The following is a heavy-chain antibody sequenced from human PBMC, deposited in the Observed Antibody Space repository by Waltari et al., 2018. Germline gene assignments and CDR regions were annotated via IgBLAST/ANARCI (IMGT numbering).Heavy chain of an antibody. V-gene: IGHV3-53*01. CDR3: ATKPTDSAWYER. CDR2: IYSDGRT. D-gene: IGHD4-4*01. J-gene: IGHJ5*02. CDR1: GFTVSPNY. Sequence: EVQLVESGGGLIQPGGSLRLSRAASGFTVSPNYMSWVRQAPGKGLEWVSVIYSDGRTYYAASVEGRFTISRDDSKNTLYLQMNSLGLEDTAVYYCATKPTDSAWYERWGQGTLVTVSS.